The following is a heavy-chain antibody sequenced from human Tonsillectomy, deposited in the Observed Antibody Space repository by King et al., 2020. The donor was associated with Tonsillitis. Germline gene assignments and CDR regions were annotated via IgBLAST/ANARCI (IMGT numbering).Heavy chain of an antibody. D-gene: IGHD3-9*01. Sequence: QLVQSGAEVKKPGASVKVSCKASGYTFTAYHMHWVRQAPGQGLEWMGWINPNSGGTNYAQKFQGRVTMTRDTSISTAYMELRSLRSDDTAVYFCAREDFDLLTRYRDHYYFMVVWGQVTTVTVSS. CDR1: GYTFTAYH. CDR2: INPNSGGT. J-gene: IGHJ6*02. CDR3: AREDFDLLTRYRDHYYFMVV. V-gene: IGHV1-2*02.